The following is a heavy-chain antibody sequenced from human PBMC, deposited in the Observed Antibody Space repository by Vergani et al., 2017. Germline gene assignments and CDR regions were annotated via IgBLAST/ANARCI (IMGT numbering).Heavy chain of an antibody. J-gene: IGHJ4*02. CDR1: GFTFSSYA. Sequence: EVQLLESGGGLVQPGGSLRLSCAASGFTFSSYAMSWVRQAPGKGLEWGSAIRGSGGSTYYADSVKGRFTISRDNSKNTLYLQMNSLRAEDTAVYYCAKEYSSSSEEIDYWGQGTLVTVSS. V-gene: IGHV3-23*01. CDR3: AKEYSSSSEEIDY. D-gene: IGHD6-6*01. CDR2: IRGSGGST.